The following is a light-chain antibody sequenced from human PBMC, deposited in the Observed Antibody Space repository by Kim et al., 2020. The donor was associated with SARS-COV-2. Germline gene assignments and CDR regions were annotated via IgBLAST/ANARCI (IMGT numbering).Light chain of an antibody. CDR1: QRVSSS. V-gene: IGKV3-15*01. CDR2: GAS. CDR3: QQYNSWPGS. Sequence: SVAPRESTTLACRASQRVSSSLAWYQQRFGQAPRLLIYGASTRATGIPARFSGSGSGTEFTLTISSLQSEDFAVYYCQQYNSWPGSFGQGTKLEI. J-gene: IGKJ2*03.